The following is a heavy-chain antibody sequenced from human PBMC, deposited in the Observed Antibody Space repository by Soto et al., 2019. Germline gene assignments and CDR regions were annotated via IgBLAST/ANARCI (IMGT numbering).Heavy chain of an antibody. J-gene: IGHJ6*02. CDR3: ERERIQLCYYHGMDV. CDR1: GGSFSGYY. CDR2: INHGGST. V-gene: IGHV4-34*01. Sequence: PSETLCLTYTVYGGSFSGYYWSWIRQPPGKGLEWIGEINHGGSTNYNPSLKSRVTISVDTSKNQFSLKLSSVTAADTAVYYCERERIQLCYYHGMDVWGQGTTVTVSS. D-gene: IGHD5-18*01.